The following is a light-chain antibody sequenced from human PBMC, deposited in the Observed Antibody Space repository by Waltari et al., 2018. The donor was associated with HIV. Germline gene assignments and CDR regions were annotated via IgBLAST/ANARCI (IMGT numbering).Light chain of an antibody. CDR1: NVPRSG. Sequence: YVLTHPPSRSVAPGQTPHCRWARTNVPRSGAHWYQQKPGKAPVLVIYDDSDRRSGIPERFSGSKSGNTATLTISEVEAGDEADYYCQVSDGSVDQWVFGGGTKLTVL. V-gene: IGLV3-21*02. J-gene: IGLJ3*02. CDR3: QVSDGSVDQWV. CDR2: DDS.